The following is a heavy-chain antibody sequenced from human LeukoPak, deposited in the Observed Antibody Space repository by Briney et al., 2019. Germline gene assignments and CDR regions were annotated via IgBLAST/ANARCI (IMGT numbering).Heavy chain of an antibody. V-gene: IGHV1-18*01. J-gene: IGHJ4*02. CDR1: GYPFDNFG. CDR2: ISAYNGNT. D-gene: IGHD4-17*01. Sequence: GAAVKVSCKASGYPFDNFGLTWVRQAPGQGLEWMGWISAYNGNTHYAQKFRGRLTMTTDTSTTTAYLELRSLKSDDTAVYYCARDRLGGDLTGESLYWGQGTLVTVFS. CDR3: ARDRLGGDLTGESLY.